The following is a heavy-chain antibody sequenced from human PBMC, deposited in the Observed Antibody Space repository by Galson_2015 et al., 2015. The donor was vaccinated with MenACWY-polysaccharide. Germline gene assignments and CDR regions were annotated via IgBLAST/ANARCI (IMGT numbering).Heavy chain of an antibody. CDR1: GGSINSRSYH. Sequence: ETLSLTCTVSGGSINSRSYHWGWIRQPPGKGLEWIGIIYYRGNTYYNPSLESRVTISVDTSNNQFSLMPSSVTAADTALYYCARAPTPYCSSTSCFNKYAFDVWGQGTMVTVSS. CDR3: ARAPTPYCSSTSCFNKYAFDV. J-gene: IGHJ3*01. CDR2: IYYRGNT. D-gene: IGHD2-2*01. V-gene: IGHV4-39*01.